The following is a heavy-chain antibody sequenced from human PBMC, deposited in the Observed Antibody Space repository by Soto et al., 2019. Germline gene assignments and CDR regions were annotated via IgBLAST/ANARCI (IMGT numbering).Heavy chain of an antibody. D-gene: IGHD6-6*01. CDR1: GFTLSGYA. Sequence: EVQLAESGGGLAQPGGSLRLSCAASGFTLSGYAMDWVRQAPGKGLEYVSGISSNGVGTYYANSVQGRFTISRDNSKNTVYLQMGSLRPEDIAVYYCARRARPDFYYMDVWGKGTTVNVSS. CDR2: ISSNGVGT. CDR3: ARRARPDFYYMDV. J-gene: IGHJ6*03. V-gene: IGHV3-64*01.